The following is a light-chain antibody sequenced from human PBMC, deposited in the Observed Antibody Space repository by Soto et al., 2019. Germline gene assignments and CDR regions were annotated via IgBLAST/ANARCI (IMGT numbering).Light chain of an antibody. Sequence: QSVLTQPPSASGSPGQSVTVSCTGSSSDIGDYNFVSWYQQHPGKAPKLIIYEVKKRPSGVPDRFSASKSGNTTSLTVSGLQAEDEADYYCSSYAGNNNFVFGSGTKVTAL. CDR1: SSDIGDYNF. CDR2: EVK. CDR3: SSYAGNNNFV. J-gene: IGLJ1*01. V-gene: IGLV2-8*01.